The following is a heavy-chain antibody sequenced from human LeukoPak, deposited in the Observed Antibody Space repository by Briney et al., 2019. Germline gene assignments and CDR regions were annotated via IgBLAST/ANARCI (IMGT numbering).Heavy chain of an antibody. D-gene: IGHD1-26*01. CDR2: ISGSGGST. CDR1: GFTFSSYA. J-gene: IGHJ3*02. CDR3: AKPLWELDAFDI. V-gene: IGHV3-23*01. Sequence: GASVKVSCKASGFTFSSYAMSWVRQAPGKGLEWVSAISGSGGSTYYADSVKGRFTISRDNSKNTLYLQMNSLRAGDTAVYYCAKPLWELDAFDIWGQGTMVTVSS.